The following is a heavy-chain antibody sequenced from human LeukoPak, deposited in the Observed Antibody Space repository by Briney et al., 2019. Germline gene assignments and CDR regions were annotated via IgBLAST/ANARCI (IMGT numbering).Heavy chain of an antibody. CDR3: ISAVQGTTYFDH. CDR1: GFAISTYW. V-gene: IGHV5-51*01. CDR2: IYLGEAHA. J-gene: IGHJ4*02. Sequence: GASLQISCKSSGFAISTYWIGWVRQMPGKGREWLGLIYLGEAHATTSPSSFQGQVTFSADKSISTAYLQWSSLKASDSGMYYCISAVQGTTYFDHWGQGIRVTVSS. D-gene: IGHD2/OR15-2a*01.